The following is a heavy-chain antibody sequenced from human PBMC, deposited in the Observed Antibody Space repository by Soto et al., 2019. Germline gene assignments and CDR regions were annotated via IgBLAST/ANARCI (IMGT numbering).Heavy chain of an antibody. CDR1: GYTFTSYY. Sequence: QVQLVQSGAEVKKPGASVKVSCKASGYTFTSYYMHWVRQAPGQGLEWMGIINPSGGSTSYAQKFQGRVTMTRDTSTSTVYMELSSLRSEDTAVYYCARVLPPYYYYYGIDVWGQGTTVTVSS. V-gene: IGHV1-46*01. J-gene: IGHJ6*02. CDR3: ARVLPPYYYYYGIDV. CDR2: INPSGGST. D-gene: IGHD5-18*01.